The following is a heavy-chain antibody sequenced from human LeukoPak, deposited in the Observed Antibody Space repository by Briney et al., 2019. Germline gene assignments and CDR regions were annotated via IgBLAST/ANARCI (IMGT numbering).Heavy chain of an antibody. Sequence: GGSLRLSCAASGFTVSSNYMSWVRQAPGKGLEWVANIKQDGSEKYYVDSVKGRFTISRDNAKNSLYLQMNSLRAEDTAVYYCASSHSSGWFSDAFDIWGQGTMVTVSS. J-gene: IGHJ3*02. V-gene: IGHV3-7*01. D-gene: IGHD6-19*01. CDR1: GFTVSSNY. CDR3: ASSHSSGWFSDAFDI. CDR2: IKQDGSEK.